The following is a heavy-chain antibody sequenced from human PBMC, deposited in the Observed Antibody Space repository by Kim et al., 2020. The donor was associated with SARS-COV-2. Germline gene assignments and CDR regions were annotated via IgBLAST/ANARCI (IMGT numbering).Heavy chain of an antibody. J-gene: IGHJ1*01. CDR3: ARERGGRLD. CDR2: ISSSASTI. CDR1: GFTFISYE. Sequence: GGSLRLSCAASGFTFISYEMNWARQASGKGLEWLSYISSSASTIFYADSVKGRFTISRDNAKNSLYLQMNSLRAEYTAVYYFARERGGRLDWGQGTLVT. D-gene: IGHD1-26*01. V-gene: IGHV3-48*03.